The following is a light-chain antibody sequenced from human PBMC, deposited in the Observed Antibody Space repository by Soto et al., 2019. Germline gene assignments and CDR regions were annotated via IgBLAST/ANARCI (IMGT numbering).Light chain of an antibody. V-gene: IGLV1-40*01. J-gene: IGLJ2*01. CDR3: QSFDKYLSAVV. CDR2: DNT. CDR1: SSDIGAGYR. Sequence: QSVLTQPPSVSGAPGERVTISCTGSSSDIGAGYRVRWYQQVPGTAPKLLIYDNTNRPSGVSVRFSGSKSGTSASLAISGLQAEDDDDYYCQSFDKYLSAVVFGGGTKLTVL.